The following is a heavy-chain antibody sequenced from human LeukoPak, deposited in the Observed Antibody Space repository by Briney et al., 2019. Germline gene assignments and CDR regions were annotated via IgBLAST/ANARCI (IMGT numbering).Heavy chain of an antibody. J-gene: IGHJ6*02. CDR3: ATGTATTYYYYYYGMDV. Sequence: GESLKISCQGSGYSFASYWVGWVRQMPGEGLEFMGIIYPGDSDTRYSPSFQGQVTISADKSISTAYLQWNSLKASDTAMYYCATGTATTYYYYYYGMDVWGQGTTVTVSS. CDR1: GYSFASYW. V-gene: IGHV5-51*01. CDR2: IYPGDSDT. D-gene: IGHD1-7*01.